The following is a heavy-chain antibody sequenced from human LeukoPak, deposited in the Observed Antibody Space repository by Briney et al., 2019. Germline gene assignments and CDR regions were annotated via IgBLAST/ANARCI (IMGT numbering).Heavy chain of an antibody. CDR1: GFTFSSYA. J-gene: IGHJ4*02. D-gene: IGHD2-15*01. V-gene: IGHV3-23*01. CDR2: VSGSGGSS. CDR3: AKQIGSCTGGNCYFSS. Sequence: GGSLRLSCTASGFTFSSYAMSWVRQAPGKGLEWVSAVSGSGGSSSYVDSVRGRFTISRDNSKSTLYLQMNSLRAEDAAVYYCAKQIGSCTGGNCYFSSWGQGTLVTVSS.